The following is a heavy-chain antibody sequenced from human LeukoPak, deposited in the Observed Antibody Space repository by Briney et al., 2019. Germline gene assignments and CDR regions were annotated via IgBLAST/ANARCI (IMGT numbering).Heavy chain of an antibody. CDR3: AAYDTWGFDY. CDR2: IYYSGST. Sequence: PSETLSLTCTVSGGSISCSSYYWGWIRQPPGKGLEWIGSIYYSGSTYYNPSLKSRVTISVDTSKNQFSLKLSSVTAADTAVYYCAAYDTWGFDYWGQGTLVTVSS. CDR1: GGSISCSSYY. V-gene: IGHV4-39*07. D-gene: IGHD5-12*01. J-gene: IGHJ4*02.